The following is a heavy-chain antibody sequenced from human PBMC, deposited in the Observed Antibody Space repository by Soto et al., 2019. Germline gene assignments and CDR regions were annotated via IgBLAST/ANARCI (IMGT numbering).Heavy chain of an antibody. V-gene: IGHV4-59*01. Sequence: SETLSLTCTVSGGSLNSYYWTWIRQPPEKGLEWIGYIFFTGSATYNPSLKSRLTMSVDTSKNQVSLRLTSVTAADTAVYYCARGKLGYGYTGYTDIDYWGQGTLVTVSS. CDR2: IFFTGSA. J-gene: IGHJ4*02. CDR1: GGSLNSYY. CDR3: ARGKLGYGYTGYTDIDY. D-gene: IGHD5-18*01.